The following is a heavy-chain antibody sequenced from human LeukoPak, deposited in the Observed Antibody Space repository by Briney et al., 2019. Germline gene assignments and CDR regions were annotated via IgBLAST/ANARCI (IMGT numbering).Heavy chain of an antibody. Sequence: GGSLRLSCAASGFTFSTYSMNWVRQAPGKGLEWVSSISTSSSYIYYADSVKGRFTISRDNAKNSLYLQMNSLRAEDTAVYCCARDGSAIAAAGTVDYWGQGTLVTVSS. D-gene: IGHD6-13*01. CDR3: ARDGSAIAAAGTVDY. J-gene: IGHJ4*02. CDR2: ISTSSSYI. CDR1: GFTFSTYS. V-gene: IGHV3-21*01.